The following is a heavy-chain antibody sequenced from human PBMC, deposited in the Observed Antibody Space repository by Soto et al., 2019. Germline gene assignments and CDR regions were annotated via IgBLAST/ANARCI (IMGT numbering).Heavy chain of an antibody. CDR2: ISAYNGNT. Sequence: QVQLVQSGAEVKKPGASVKVSCKASGYTFTSYGISWVRQAPGQGLEWMGWISAYNGNTNYAQKLQGRVTMTTDTSTSPGYIELRSLRSDDTAVYYCARGQVGDIMVTFGGVTQYDYWGQGTLVTVSS. CDR3: ARGQVGDIMVTFGGVTQYDY. CDR1: GYTFTSYG. D-gene: IGHD3-16*01. J-gene: IGHJ4*02. V-gene: IGHV1-18*01.